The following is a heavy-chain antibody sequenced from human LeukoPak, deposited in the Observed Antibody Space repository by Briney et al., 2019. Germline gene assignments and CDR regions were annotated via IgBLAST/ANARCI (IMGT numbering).Heavy chain of an antibody. V-gene: IGHV4-59*08. CDR3: AIYGDYGGNAFDI. D-gene: IGHD4-17*01. CDR2: ISYSGST. Sequence: SETLSLTCTVSGGSISANYWSWIRQPPGKGLEWIGYISYSGSTNYNPSLRSRVTISVDTSQNQFSLNLSSVTAADTAVYYCAIYGDYGGNAFDIWGQGTMVTVSS. CDR1: GGSISANY. J-gene: IGHJ3*02.